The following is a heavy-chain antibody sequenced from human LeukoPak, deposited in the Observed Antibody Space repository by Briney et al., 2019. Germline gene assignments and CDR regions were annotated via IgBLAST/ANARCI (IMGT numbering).Heavy chain of an antibody. J-gene: IGHJ4*02. Sequence: GSLRLSCAASGFTFSSYWMHWVRQAPGKGLVWVSRINSDGSSTSYADSVKGRFTISRDNAKNTLYLQMNSLRAEDTAVYYCARGKRGSSGWYPDYWGQGTLVTVSS. CDR2: INSDGSST. CDR3: ARGKRGSSGWYPDY. V-gene: IGHV3-74*01. D-gene: IGHD6-19*01. CDR1: GFTFSSYW.